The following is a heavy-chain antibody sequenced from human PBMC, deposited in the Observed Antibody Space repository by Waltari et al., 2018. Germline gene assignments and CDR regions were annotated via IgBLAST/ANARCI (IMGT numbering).Heavy chain of an antibody. CDR2: IYYRVST. J-gene: IGHJ5*02. Sequence: QVQLQESGPGLVKPSETLSLTCTVSGGSISSYYWSWIRQPPGKGLEWLGYIYYRVSTNYNPSLKSRFTRSVATSKNQFSLKLSSVTAADTAVYYCARSLGYCSGGSCLNWFDPWGQGTLVTVSS. CDR3: ARSLGYCSGGSCLNWFDP. CDR1: GGSISSYY. D-gene: IGHD2-15*01. V-gene: IGHV4-59*01.